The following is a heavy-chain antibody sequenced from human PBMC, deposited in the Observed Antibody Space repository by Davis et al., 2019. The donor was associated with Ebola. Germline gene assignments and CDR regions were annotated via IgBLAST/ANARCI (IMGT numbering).Heavy chain of an antibody. Sequence: GESLKISCAASGFTFKNYGMNWVRQAPGKGLEWVTFIRYDGTNENYVDSVKGRFTISRDNSENTLFVQMNSLRSEDTAVYYCARRPDVVLPDVSFYYYGMDVWGKGTTVIVSS. CDR3: ARRPDVVLPDVSFYYYGMDV. V-gene: IGHV3-30*02. D-gene: IGHD2-2*01. CDR2: IRYDGTNE. J-gene: IGHJ6*04. CDR1: GFTFKNYG.